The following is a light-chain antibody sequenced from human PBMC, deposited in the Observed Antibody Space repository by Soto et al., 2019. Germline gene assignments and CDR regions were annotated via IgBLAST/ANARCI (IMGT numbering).Light chain of an antibody. CDR1: QTVSSNS. Sequence: VLTQSPGSLSLSPGERATLSCRASQTVSSNSLAWYQQRSHQAPRLLIYDASSRATGIPDRFSGSGSGTDFTLTIIRLEPEDFAVYYCQHYGYSQYTCGQGTKLEIK. J-gene: IGKJ2*01. V-gene: IGKV3-20*01. CDR3: QHYGYSQYT. CDR2: DAS.